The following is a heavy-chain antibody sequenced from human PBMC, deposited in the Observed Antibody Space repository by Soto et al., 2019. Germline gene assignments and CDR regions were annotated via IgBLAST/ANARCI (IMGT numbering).Heavy chain of an antibody. CDR3: TRKVATFNFDS. CDR1: GYTFTGYY. D-gene: IGHD5-12*01. J-gene: IGHJ4*02. Sequence: QVHLAQSGAEVKKPGASVKVSCKASGYTFTGYYMHWVRQAPGQGLEWMGWINPTTGGTNFEQKFQGRLTMTRDTSISTAYMELSGLTSDDTAVYYCTRKVATFNFDSWGQGTLVTVS. CDR2: INPTTGGT. V-gene: IGHV1-2*02.